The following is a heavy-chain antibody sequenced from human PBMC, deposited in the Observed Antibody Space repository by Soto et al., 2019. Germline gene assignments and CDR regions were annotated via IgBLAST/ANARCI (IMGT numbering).Heavy chain of an antibody. J-gene: IGHJ4*02. V-gene: IGHV3-30*02. CDR2: IRYDGSNK. CDR3: AKDSSGYYPVYYFDY. D-gene: IGHD3-22*01. Sequence: GGSLRLSCVASGFTFSSYGMHWVRQAPGKGLEWVAVIRYDGSNKYYVDSVKGRFTISRDNSKNTLYLQMNSLRAEDTAVYYCAKDSSGYYPVYYFDYWGQGTLVTVSS. CDR1: GFTFSSYG.